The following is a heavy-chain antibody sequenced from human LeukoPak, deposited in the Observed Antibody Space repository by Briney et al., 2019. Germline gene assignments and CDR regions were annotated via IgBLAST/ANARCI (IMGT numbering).Heavy chain of an antibody. J-gene: IGHJ4*02. CDR3: AKGSYYDSSGSFYFDY. CDR2: ISGSGDNT. CDR1: GFTFSSYA. V-gene: IGHV3-23*01. Sequence: GGSLRLSCAAAGFTFSSYAMSWVRQAPGKGLEWVSGISGSGDNTYYADSVKGRFTISRDNSKNTLYVQVNSLGTEDTAAYYCAKGSYYDSSGSFYFDYWGQGTLVTVSS. D-gene: IGHD3-22*01.